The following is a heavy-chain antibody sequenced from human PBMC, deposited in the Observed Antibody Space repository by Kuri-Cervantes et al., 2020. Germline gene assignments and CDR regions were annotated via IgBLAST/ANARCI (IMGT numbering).Heavy chain of an antibody. Sequence: GGSLRLSCAPSGFIFDDYTMHWVRQAPGKGLEWVSAISWNSGSVVYAESVKGRFTISRDNAKNSPYLQMNSLRAEDTTLYYCAKDIRLYSYGPTGFDYWGQGTLVTVSS. J-gene: IGHJ4*02. CDR2: ISWNSGSV. CDR3: AKDIRLYSYGPTGFDY. V-gene: IGHV3-9*01. CDR1: GFIFDDYT. D-gene: IGHD5-18*01.